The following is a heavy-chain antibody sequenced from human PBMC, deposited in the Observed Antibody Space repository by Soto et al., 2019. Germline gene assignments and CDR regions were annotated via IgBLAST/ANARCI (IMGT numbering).Heavy chain of an antibody. CDR1: GFTFSSYW. Sequence: GGSLRLSCAASGFTFSSYWMHWVRQAPGKGLVWVSRINSDGSSTSYADSVKGRFTISRDNAKNTLYLQMNSLRAEDTAVYYCASGGPYYYDSSGYYPFDYWGQGTLVTVSS. D-gene: IGHD3-22*01. CDR3: ASGGPYYYDSSGYYPFDY. CDR2: INSDGSST. J-gene: IGHJ4*02. V-gene: IGHV3-74*01.